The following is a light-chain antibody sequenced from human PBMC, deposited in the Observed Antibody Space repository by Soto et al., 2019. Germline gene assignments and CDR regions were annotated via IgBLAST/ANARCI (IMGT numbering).Light chain of an antibody. CDR3: QVCDSPSDHGV. J-gene: IGLJ3*02. V-gene: IGLV3-21*02. CDR1: TIGSKG. CDR2: DNG. Sequence: SYELTQTSSVSVAPGQTAIITCGGNTIGSKGVHWYQQKPGQTPVLVIYDNGNRPSGIPERFSGSNSGNTATLTISRVEAGDESDYHCQVCDSPSDHGVFGGGTKRTVL.